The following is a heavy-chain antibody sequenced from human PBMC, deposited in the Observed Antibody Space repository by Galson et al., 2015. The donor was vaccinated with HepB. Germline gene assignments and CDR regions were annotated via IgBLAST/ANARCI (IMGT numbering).Heavy chain of an antibody. V-gene: IGHV3-23*01. CDR3: AKVFPVKVDGWYRQALYYFDS. J-gene: IGHJ4*02. D-gene: IGHD6-19*01. CDR2: ITPSGDNT. Sequence: SLRLSCAASGFTFSYYAMSWVRQAPGKGLEWISAITPSGDNTYSADSMKGRFTISRDNSRNTLFLQMNSLRADDTAIYFCAKVFPVKVDGWYRQALYYFDSWGQGTRVTVAS. CDR1: GFTFSYYA.